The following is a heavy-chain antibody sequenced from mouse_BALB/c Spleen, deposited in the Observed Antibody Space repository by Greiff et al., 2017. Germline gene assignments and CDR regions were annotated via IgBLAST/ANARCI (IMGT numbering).Heavy chain of an antibody. J-gene: IGHJ1*01. Sequence: EVMLVESGGGLVQPGGSLKLSCAASGFTFSSYGMSWVRQTPDKRLELVATINSNGGSTYYPDSVKGRFTISRDNAKNTLYLQMSSLKSEDTAMYYCARATTVVGYWYFDVWGAGTTVTVSS. CDR1: GFTFSSYG. CDR3: ARATTVVGYWYFDV. CDR2: INSNGGST. D-gene: IGHD1-1*01. V-gene: IGHV5-6-3*01.